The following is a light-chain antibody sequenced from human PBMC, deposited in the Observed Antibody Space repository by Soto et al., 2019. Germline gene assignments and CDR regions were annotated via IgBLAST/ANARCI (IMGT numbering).Light chain of an antibody. V-gene: IGKV3-11*01. Sequence: EIVMTQSPATLSVSPGDRATLSCRAGQPLNNSLACCQHKPGQAPRLLIYDASYRVIGLPARFSGSGSGTDFTLTISSLEPKDFAVFYWQQRSKWRPGITFGQGTRLDIK. CDR1: QPLNNS. CDR3: QQRSKWRPGIT. J-gene: IGKJ5*01. CDR2: DAS.